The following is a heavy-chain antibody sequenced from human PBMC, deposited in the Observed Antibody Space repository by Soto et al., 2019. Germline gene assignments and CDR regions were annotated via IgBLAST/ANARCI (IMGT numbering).Heavy chain of an antibody. Sequence: QVQLQESGPGLVKPSETLSLTCTVSGGSISSYYWSWIRQPPGKGLEWIGYIYYSGSTNYNPSLNVRFPLSVDTPKNQLSLKLVSVPAADTAVYYCAGRYGYYFDYWAREPWSPSPQ. CDR1: GGSISSYY. CDR3: AGRYGYYFDY. V-gene: IGHV4-59*12. J-gene: IGHJ4*02. CDR2: IYYSGST. D-gene: IGHD3-9*01.